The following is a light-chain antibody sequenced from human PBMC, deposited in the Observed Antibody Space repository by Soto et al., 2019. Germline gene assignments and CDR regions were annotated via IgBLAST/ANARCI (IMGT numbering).Light chain of an antibody. V-gene: IGLV2-14*03. Sequence: QSALTQPASLSGSPGQSITISCTGTSSDVGGYNYVSWYQQHPGKAPKLMIYDVSNRPSGVSNRFSGSKSGNTASLTISGLQAEDEAYYYCSSYRASSTTHYVFGTVTKLTVL. CDR1: SSDVGGYNY. CDR2: DVS. CDR3: SSYRASSTTHYV. J-gene: IGLJ1*01.